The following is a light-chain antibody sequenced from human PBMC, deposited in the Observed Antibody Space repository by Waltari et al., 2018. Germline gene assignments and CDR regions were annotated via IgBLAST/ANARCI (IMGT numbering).Light chain of an antibody. CDR1: RRKCGRYNL. Sequence: SALTKPASVSGYPARSVSISSPWTRRKCGRYNLVSWYQQHPGKAPTLMIYEGSKRPSGVSNRFSGSKSGNTASLTISGLQAEDEADYYCCSYAGSSTVVFGGGTKLTVL. CDR3: CSYAGSSTVV. V-gene: IGLV2-23*01. J-gene: IGLJ2*01. CDR2: EGS.